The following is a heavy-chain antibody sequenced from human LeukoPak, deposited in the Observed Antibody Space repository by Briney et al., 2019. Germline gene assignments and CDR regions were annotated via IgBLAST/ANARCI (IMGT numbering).Heavy chain of an antibody. Sequence: SETLSLTCAVYGGSFSGYYWSWIRQPPGKGLEWIGYIYHSGSTYYNPSLKSRVTISVDRSKNQFSLKLSSVTAADTAVYYCARSVYCSSTSCDWFDPWGQGTLVTVSS. J-gene: IGHJ5*02. V-gene: IGHV4-34*01. D-gene: IGHD2-2*01. CDR3: ARSVYCSSTSCDWFDP. CDR1: GGSFSGYY. CDR2: IYHSGST.